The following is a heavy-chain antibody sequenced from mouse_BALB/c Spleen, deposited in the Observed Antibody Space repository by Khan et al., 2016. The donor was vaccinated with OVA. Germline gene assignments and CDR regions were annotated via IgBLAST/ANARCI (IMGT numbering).Heavy chain of an antibody. J-gene: IGHJ1*01. Sequence: EVQLVESGPGLVKPSQSLSLTCSVTGYSITSEYYWNWIRQFPGNKLEWMGYIRYDGINNFNPSLKNRISITRDTSKNQFFLKLNSVTTEDTATYFCARDDGNFYWYFDVWGAGTTVTVSS. D-gene: IGHD2-1*01. CDR3: ARDDGNFYWYFDV. CDR1: GYSITSEYY. CDR2: IRYDGIN. V-gene: IGHV3-6*02.